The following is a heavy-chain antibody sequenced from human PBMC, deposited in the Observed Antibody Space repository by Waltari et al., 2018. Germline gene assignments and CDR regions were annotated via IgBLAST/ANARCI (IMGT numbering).Heavy chain of an antibody. J-gene: IGHJ4*02. CDR2: IYSGGST. V-gene: IGHV4-39*07. CDR3: ARDGDIVGATTTDY. Sequence: QLQVQESGPGLVKPSETLSLTCSFSGGSISRSTYYWGWIRQPPGKGLEWIGSIYSGGSTYYNPSLRSRVTISVDTSKNQFSLKLSSVTAADTAVYYCARDGDIVGATTTDYWGQGILVTVSS. CDR1: GGSISRSTYY. D-gene: IGHD1-26*01.